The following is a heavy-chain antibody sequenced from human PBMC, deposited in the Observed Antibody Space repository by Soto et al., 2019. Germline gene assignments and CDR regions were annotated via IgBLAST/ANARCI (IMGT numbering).Heavy chain of an antibody. D-gene: IGHD3-16*01. CDR1: GFTFTSSA. J-gene: IGHJ3*02. Sequence: QMQLVQSGPEVKKAGTSVKVSCKASGFTFTSSAVQWVRQARGQRLEWIGWIVVGSGNTNYAQTFQERITITTDRSTSTAYMELSSLRSEDTAVYYCAARSLRQLGDAFDIWGQGTMVTASS. CDR3: AARSLRQLGDAFDI. CDR2: IVVGSGNT. V-gene: IGHV1-58*01.